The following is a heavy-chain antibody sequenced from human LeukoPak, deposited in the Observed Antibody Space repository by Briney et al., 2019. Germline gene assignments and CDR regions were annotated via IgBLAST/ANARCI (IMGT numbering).Heavy chain of an antibody. CDR2: VSTDGDT. CDR3: ARGGLAYTIYY. V-gene: IGHV3-23*01. D-gene: IGHD2-21*01. CDR1: GFTFCRYA. J-gene: IGHJ4*02. Sequence: GGSLRLSCAASGFTFCRYAMRWVRPAPGKGLVWGLSVSTDGDTYYTDSVECRLTISRDTSTNTLFLQMTSLRPEDTAGYSCARGGLAYTIYYWGQGTLVTVSS.